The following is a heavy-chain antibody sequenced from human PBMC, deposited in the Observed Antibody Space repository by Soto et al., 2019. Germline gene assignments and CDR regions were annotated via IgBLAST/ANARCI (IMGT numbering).Heavy chain of an antibody. CDR3: ARVMKGSSSGAFDI. J-gene: IGHJ3*02. D-gene: IGHD6-13*01. V-gene: IGHV3-30-3*01. CDR2: ISYDGSNK. Sequence: QVQLVESGGGVVQPGRSLRLSCEASGFTFSSYAMHWVRQAPGKGLEWVAVISYDGSNKYYADSVKGRFTISRDNSKNTLYLQMNSLRAEDTAVYYCARVMKGSSSGAFDIWGQGTMVTVSS. CDR1: GFTFSSYA.